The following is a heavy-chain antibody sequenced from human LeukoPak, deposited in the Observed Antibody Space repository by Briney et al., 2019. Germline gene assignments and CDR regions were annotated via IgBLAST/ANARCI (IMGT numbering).Heavy chain of an antibody. CDR2: ISYDGSNK. D-gene: IGHD6-13*01. Sequence: PGRSLRLSCAASGFTFSSYAMHWVRQAPGKGLEWVAVISYDGSNKYYADSVKGRFTISRDNSKNTLYLQMNSLRAEDTAVYYCAKEFMEAAAGKFGYWGQGTLVTVSS. CDR1: GFTFSSYA. CDR3: AKEFMEAAAGKFGY. V-gene: IGHV3-30-3*01. J-gene: IGHJ4*02.